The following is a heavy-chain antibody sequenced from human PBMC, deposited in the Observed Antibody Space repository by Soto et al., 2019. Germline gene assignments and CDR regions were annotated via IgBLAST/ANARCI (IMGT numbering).Heavy chain of an antibody. D-gene: IGHD5-18*01. Sequence: SETLSLTCTVSGGSISTYYWSWIRQPPGKGLEWIAYIFNTGTTRYTPSLKSRLTISVDTSKNQFSLKLSSVTAADTAVYFCARAYSSGKLDSWGQGTLVTVSS. CDR1: GGSISTYY. J-gene: IGHJ4*02. V-gene: IGHV4-59*01. CDR2: IFNTGTT. CDR3: ARAYSSGKLDS.